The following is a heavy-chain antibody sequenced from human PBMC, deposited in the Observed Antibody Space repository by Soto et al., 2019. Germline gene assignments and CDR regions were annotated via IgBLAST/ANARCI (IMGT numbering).Heavy chain of an antibody. Sequence: ASVKVSCKASGYTFINYHMHWVRQAPGQGLEWVGIINPSAGTTTYAEKFQGRVTMTSDTSTSTVYLELSSLRSEDTAVYYCARDDGSGYFSFSDDWGQGTLVTVS. CDR3: ARDDGSGYFSFSDD. D-gene: IGHD3-22*01. CDR2: INPSAGTT. CDR1: GYTFINYH. V-gene: IGHV1-46*01. J-gene: IGHJ4*02.